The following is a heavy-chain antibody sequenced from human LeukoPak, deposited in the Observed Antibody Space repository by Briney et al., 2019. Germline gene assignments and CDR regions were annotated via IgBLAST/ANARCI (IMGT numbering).Heavy chain of an antibody. CDR3: ARGVGSSWFDP. Sequence: GESLRLSCAASGFIVSDNYVTWVRQAPGKGLEWVSVIYPVGTYYAESVKGRFSISRDNSKNTVYLQMNSLRADDTAVYFCARGVGSSWFDPWGQGTLVTVSS. CDR1: GFIVSDNY. V-gene: IGHV3-53*01. D-gene: IGHD1-26*01. J-gene: IGHJ5*02. CDR2: IYPVGT.